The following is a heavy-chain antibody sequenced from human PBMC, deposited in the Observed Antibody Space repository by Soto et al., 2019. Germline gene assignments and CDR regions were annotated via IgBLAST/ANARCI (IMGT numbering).Heavy chain of an antibody. V-gene: IGHV4-4*02. CDR2: KHHSGST. J-gene: IGHJ6*02. D-gene: IGHD6-19*01. CDR3: ASSSGWWRLDV. Sequence: QVQLQESGPGLVKPSGTLSLTCGVSGDSINNGYWWTWVRQPPGKGLEWIGEKHHSGSTNYTLSLTSRVSISLDKSTHQFSLNLSSVTAADTALYFCASSSGWWRLDVWGQGTTVTVSS. CDR1: GDSINNGYW.